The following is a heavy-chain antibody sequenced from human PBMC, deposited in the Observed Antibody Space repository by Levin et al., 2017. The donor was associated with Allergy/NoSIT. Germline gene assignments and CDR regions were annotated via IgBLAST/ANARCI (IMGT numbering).Heavy chain of an antibody. Sequence: SETLSLTCTVSGDSISSIGYYWGWIRQTPGKGLEWIGSIISSGSTYYNPSLKSRVTISLDTSNNHFSLKLSSVTAADTVVYYCAGHRLYNFGSSRRDFDYWGQGTRVTVSP. J-gene: IGHJ4*02. CDR3: AGHRLYNFGSSRRDFDY. CDR2: IISSGST. CDR1: GDSISSIGYY. V-gene: IGHV4-39*01. D-gene: IGHD5-18*01.